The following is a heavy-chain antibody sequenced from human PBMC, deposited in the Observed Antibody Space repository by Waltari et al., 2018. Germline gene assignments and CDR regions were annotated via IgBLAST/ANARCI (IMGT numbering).Heavy chain of an antibody. D-gene: IGHD3-3*01. Sequence: QVQLQQWGAGLLKPSETLSLTCAVHGGSYSGYYWSWIRPSPGKGLEWIGEINHNGSTTYNPSLKSRATISVDTSKKQFSLKVTSVTAADTAVYYCASHLRFLIVWGQGTMVTVSS. CDR1: GGSYSGYY. CDR2: INHNGST. CDR3: ASHLRFLIV. J-gene: IGHJ3*01. V-gene: IGHV4-34*02.